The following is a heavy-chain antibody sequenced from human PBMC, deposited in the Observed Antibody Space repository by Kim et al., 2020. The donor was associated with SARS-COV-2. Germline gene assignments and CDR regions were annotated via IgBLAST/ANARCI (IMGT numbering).Heavy chain of an antibody. V-gene: IGHV3-23*01. CDR3: SKGRSSGKVDWFDP. Sequence: GGSLRLSCAASGFTFSGYAMTWVRQAPGKGLEWVSSITGSGGGTYYAVSVKGRFTISRDNSRNTVSLQMNSLTVEDTAVYYCSKGRSSGKVDWFDPWGQG. CDR1: GFTFSGYA. D-gene: IGHD5-12*01. J-gene: IGHJ5*02. CDR2: ITGSGGGT.